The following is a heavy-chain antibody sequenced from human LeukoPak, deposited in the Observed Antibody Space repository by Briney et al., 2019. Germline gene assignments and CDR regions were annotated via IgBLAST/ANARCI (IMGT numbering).Heavy chain of an antibody. V-gene: IGHV4-59*01. CDR1: GGFISSYY. CDR3: ARTPITMVRGVMVWDYGMDV. D-gene: IGHD3-10*01. CDR2: IYYSGST. J-gene: IGHJ6*02. Sequence: SETPSLTCTVSGGFISSYYWSWIRQPPGKGLEWIGYIYYSGSTNYNPSLKSRVTISVDTSKNQFSLKLSSVTAADTAVYYCARTPITMVRGVMVWDYGMDVWGQGTTVTVSS.